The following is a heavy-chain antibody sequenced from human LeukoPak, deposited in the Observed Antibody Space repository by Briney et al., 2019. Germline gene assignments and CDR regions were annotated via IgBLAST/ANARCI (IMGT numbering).Heavy chain of an antibody. V-gene: IGHV4-34*01. J-gene: IGHJ4*02. D-gene: IGHD6-6*01. CDR3: ARDRGQLAPPRAEYYFDY. CDR1: GGSFSGYY. Sequence: PSETLSLTCAVYGGSFSGYYWSWIRQPPGKGLEWIGEINHSGSTNYNPSLKSRVTISVDTSKNQFSLKLSSVTAADTAVYYCARDRGQLAPPRAEYYFDYWGQGTLVTVPS. CDR2: INHSGST.